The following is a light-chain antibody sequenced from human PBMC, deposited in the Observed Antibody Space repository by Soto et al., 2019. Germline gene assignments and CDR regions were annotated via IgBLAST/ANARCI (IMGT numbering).Light chain of an antibody. CDR2: DAS. CDR1: QXXXSA. J-gene: IGKJ4*01. Sequence: XVXITCRAGQXXXSALAWYQQGPGKSPKLLLYDASNLEAGVPSRFSGXGXXXDFTLTITSLRPEDFATYYCQQFNGFPLTFGGGPRCRXN. CDR3: QQFNGFPLT. V-gene: IGKV1-13*02.